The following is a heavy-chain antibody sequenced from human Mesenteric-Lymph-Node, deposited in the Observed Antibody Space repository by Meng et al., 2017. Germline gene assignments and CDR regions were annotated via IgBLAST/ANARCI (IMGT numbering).Heavy chain of an antibody. CDR2: INPDGSAT. V-gene: IGHV3-74*01. J-gene: IGHJ4*02. D-gene: IGHD3-9*01. CDR1: GFTFSLLA. CDR3: TRDFDWSSAS. Sequence: EVHLLEAGGGLVRPVGSLRLSCGASGFTFSLLAMSWVRQAPGKGLEWVSRINPDGSATGYADSVKGRFTVSRDNAKSTLYLQMNSLSAEDTAVYYCTRDFDWSSASWGQGTLVTVSS.